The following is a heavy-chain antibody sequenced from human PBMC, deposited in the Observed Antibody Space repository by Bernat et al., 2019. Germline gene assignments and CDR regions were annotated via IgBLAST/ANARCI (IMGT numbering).Heavy chain of an antibody. CDR2: IKSKTDGGTT. J-gene: IGHJ4*02. CDR1: GFTFSNAW. Sequence: EVQLVESGGGLVKPGGSLRLSCAASGFTFSNAWMNWVRQAPGKGLEWVGRIKSKTDGGTTDYAAPVKGRFTISRDDSKNTLYLQMNSLKTEDTAVYYCTTDAPGRDGPLAYWGQGTLVTVSS. V-gene: IGHV3-15*07. CDR3: TTDAPGRDGPLAY. D-gene: IGHD5-24*01.